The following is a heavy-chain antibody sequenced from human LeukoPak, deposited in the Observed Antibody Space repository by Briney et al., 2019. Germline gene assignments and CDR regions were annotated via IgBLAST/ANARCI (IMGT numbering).Heavy chain of an antibody. D-gene: IGHD2-21*02. CDR1: GGSFSGYY. CDR2: ISHSGST. V-gene: IGHV4-34*01. Sequence: SETLSLTCAVYGGSFSGYYWSWIRQPPGKGLEWIGEISHSGSTNYNPSLKSRVTISVDTSKNQFSLKLSSVTAADTAVYYCARGSHYYYYYYMDVWGKGTTVTVSS. J-gene: IGHJ6*03. CDR3: ARGSHYYYYYYMDV.